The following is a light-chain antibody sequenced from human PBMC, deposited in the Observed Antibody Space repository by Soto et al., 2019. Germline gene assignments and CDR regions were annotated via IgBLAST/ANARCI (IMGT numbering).Light chain of an antibody. Sequence: EIVLTQSPATLSLSPGERATLSCRASQSVSSYLAWYQQKPGKAPRLLIYDASNMDTGIPARFSGSGSGTDFSLTISSLQPEDFAVNYCQQHNNWPPYTFGQGTKLEIK. J-gene: IGKJ2*01. V-gene: IGKV3-11*01. CDR3: QQHNNWPPYT. CDR1: QSVSSY. CDR2: DAS.